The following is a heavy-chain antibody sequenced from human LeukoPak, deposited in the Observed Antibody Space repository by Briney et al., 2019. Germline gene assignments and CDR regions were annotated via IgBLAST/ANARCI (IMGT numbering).Heavy chain of an antibody. CDR3: AKALSGSGWYYFGY. CDR2: ICIGGGYT. Sequence: GGSLRLSCAASVFTLPSHAMTWVRQAPGRGLEWVSTICIGGGYTYYADSVKGRFTLSRDNSKIALYLQMNSLRAEDTAVYYCAKALSGSGWYYFGYWGQGILVTVSS. J-gene: IGHJ4*02. D-gene: IGHD6-19*01. CDR1: VFTLPSHA. V-gene: IGHV3-23*01.